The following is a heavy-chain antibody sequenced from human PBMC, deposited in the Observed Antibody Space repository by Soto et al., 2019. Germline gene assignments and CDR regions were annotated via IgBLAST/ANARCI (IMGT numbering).Heavy chain of an antibody. D-gene: IGHD3-22*01. J-gene: IGHJ4*02. CDR2: INHSGST. CDR3: ARRMEDSNGKSFDY. V-gene: IGHV4-34*01. CDR1: GGSFRGYY. Sequence: SEPLSHTSAVYGGSFRGYYWRWIRQPPGKGLEWIGEINHSGSTNYNPSLKSRVTISVDTSKNQFSLKLSSVTAADTAVYYCARRMEDSNGKSFDYWGLGTLVTVSS.